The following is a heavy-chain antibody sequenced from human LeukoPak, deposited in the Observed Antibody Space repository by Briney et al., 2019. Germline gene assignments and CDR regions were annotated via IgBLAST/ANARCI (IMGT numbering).Heavy chain of an antibody. V-gene: IGHV1-8*01. Sequence: ASVKVSCKAAGYSFTSYDINWMRQAPGQGLEWMGWMGRISGTTGYAQKFQGRVTMTRDTSISTAFLELSGLRSEDTAIYYCTRGDGSGWPPQYFQHWGQGTLVIVSS. CDR3: TRGDGSGWPPQYFQH. CDR1: GYSFTSYD. CDR2: MGRISGTT. D-gene: IGHD6-19*01. J-gene: IGHJ1*01.